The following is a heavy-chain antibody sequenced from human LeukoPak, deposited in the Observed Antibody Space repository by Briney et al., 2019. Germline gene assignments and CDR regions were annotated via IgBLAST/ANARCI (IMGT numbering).Heavy chain of an antibody. CDR1: GGSISSYY. J-gene: IGHJ6*03. D-gene: IGHD1-14*01. Sequence: SETLSLTCTVSGGSISSYYWSWIRQPPGKGLEWIGYIYYSGSTNYNPSLKSRVTISVDTSKNQFYLKLSSVTAADTAVYYCASVGGMDYYYYMDVWGKGTTVTVSS. CDR3: ASVGGMDYYYYMDV. V-gene: IGHV4-59*01. CDR2: IYYSGST.